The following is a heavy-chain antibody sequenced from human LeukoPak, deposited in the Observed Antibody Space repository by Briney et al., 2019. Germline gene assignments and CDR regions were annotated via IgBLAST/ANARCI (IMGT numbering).Heavy chain of an antibody. CDR2: ISSSGSTI. V-gene: IGHV3-48*03. CDR3: AKDRNDILTYIYYYYYMDV. D-gene: IGHD3-9*01. Sequence: GGSLRLSCAASGFTFSSYEMNWVPQAPGKGLEWVSYISSSGSTIYYADPVKGRFTISRDNAKNSLYLQMNSLRAEDTAVYYCAKDRNDILTYIYYYYYMDVWGKGTTVTISS. J-gene: IGHJ6*03. CDR1: GFTFSSYE.